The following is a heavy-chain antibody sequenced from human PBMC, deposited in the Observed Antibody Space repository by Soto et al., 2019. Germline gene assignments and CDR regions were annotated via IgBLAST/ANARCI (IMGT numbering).Heavy chain of an antibody. J-gene: IGHJ1*01. Sequence: QVQLVQSGAEVKKPGASVKVSCKASGYTFTSYGISWVRQAPGQGLEWMGWISAYNGNTNYAQKLEGRVTMTTDTSTSTAYMELRSLRSDDTAVYYCARGPRFNIAAAGRPGYFQHWGQGTLVTVSS. V-gene: IGHV1-18*01. CDR3: ARGPRFNIAAAGRPGYFQH. CDR1: GYTFTSYG. D-gene: IGHD6-13*01. CDR2: ISAYNGNT.